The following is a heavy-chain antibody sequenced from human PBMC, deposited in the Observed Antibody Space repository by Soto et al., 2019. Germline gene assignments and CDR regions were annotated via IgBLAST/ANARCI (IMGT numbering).Heavy chain of an antibody. D-gene: IGHD5-12*01. V-gene: IGHV1-46*03. J-gene: IGHJ3*02. CDR2: INTSGGST. CDR1: GYTFTSYY. Sequence: QVQLVQSGAEVTKPGASVKVSCKASGYTFTSYYMHWVRQAPGQGLEWMGIINTSGGSTSYAPKFQGRVTLTRDTATITGYMELSSLTSEVTAVYYCARVPWADYFNIWGQGKMVTFSS. CDR3: ARVPWADYFNI.